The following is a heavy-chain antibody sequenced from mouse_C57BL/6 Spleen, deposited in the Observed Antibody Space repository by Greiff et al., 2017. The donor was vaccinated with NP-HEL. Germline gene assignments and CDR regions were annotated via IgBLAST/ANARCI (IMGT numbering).Heavy chain of an antibody. Sequence: VQLQQSGPELVKPGASVKISCKASGYTFTDYYMNWVKQSHGKSLEWIGDINPNNGGTSYNQKFKGKATLTVDKSSSTAYMELRSLTSEDSAVYYCARGGFTCFDVWGTGTTVTVSS. J-gene: IGHJ1*03. CDR1: GYTFTDYY. CDR2: INPNNGGT. V-gene: IGHV1-26*01. D-gene: IGHD1-1*01. CDR3: ARGGFTCFDV.